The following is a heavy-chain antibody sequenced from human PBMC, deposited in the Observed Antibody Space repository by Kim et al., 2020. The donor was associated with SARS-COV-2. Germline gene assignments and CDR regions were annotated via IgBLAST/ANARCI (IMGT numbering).Heavy chain of an antibody. V-gene: IGHV1-69*13. J-gene: IGHJ6*02. D-gene: IGHD3-10*01. CDR2: IIPIFGTA. CDR1: GGTFSSYA. CDR3: ARGLITMVRGVIRVYGMDV. Sequence: SVKVSCKASGGTFSSYAISWVRQAPGQGLEWMGGIIPIFGTANYAQKFQGRVTITADESTSTAYMELSSLRSEDTAVYYCARGLITMVRGVIRVYGMDVWGQGTTVTVSS.